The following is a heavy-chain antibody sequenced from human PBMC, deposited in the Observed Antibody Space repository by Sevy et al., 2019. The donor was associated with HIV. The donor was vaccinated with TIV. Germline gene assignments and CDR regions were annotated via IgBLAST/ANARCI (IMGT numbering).Heavy chain of an antibody. V-gene: IGHV4-59*01. D-gene: IGHD3-22*01. J-gene: IGHJ3*02. CDR1: GGSISSYY. CDR2: IYYSGST. CDR3: ARWTYYYDSSGYYWDHDAFDI. Sequence: SETLSLTCTVSGGSISSYYWSWIRQPPGKGLEWIGYIYYSGSTNYNPSLKSRVTVSVDTSKNQFSLRLSSVTAPDTAVYYCARWTYYYDSSGYYWDHDAFDIWGQGTMVTVSS.